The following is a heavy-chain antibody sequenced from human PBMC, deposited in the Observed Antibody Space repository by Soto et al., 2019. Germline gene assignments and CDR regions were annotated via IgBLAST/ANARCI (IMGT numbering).Heavy chain of an antibody. Sequence: SETLSLTCTVSGGSISSGDYYWSWIRQPPGKGLEWIGYIYYSGSTYYNPSLKSRVTISVDTSKNQFSLKLSSVTAADTAVYYCARAARQPRDDFWSGYSYCFDYWGQGTLVTVSS. CDR3: ARAARQPRDDFWSGYSYCFDY. D-gene: IGHD3-3*01. J-gene: IGHJ4*02. CDR2: IYYSGST. CDR1: GGSISSGDYY. V-gene: IGHV4-30-4*01.